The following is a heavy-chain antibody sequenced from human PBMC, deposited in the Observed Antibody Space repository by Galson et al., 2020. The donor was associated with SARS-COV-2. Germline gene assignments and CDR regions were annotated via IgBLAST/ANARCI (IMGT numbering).Heavy chain of an antibody. CDR1: GFTFRNFP. Sequence: GGSLRLSCVASGFTFRNFPMAWVRQSPGKGLEWVSSISGNSDYIYYGDSVKGRFTTSRDNSKNLLYLQMNSLRAEDTATYFCATVAPSPPEWQLLQPESWGQGTLVTVSS. J-gene: IGHJ5*02. V-gene: IGHV3-21*06. CDR2: ISGNSDYI. CDR3: ATVAPSPPEWQLLQPES. D-gene: IGHD1-26*01.